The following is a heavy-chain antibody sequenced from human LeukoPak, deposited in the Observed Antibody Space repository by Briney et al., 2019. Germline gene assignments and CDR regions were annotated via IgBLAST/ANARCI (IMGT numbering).Heavy chain of an antibody. Sequence: ASVKVSCKASGYTFATYGFCWVRQAPGHGLEWMGWISANSGKTDYAQKFQGRVTMTTDTSTTTAYMELRSLRPDDTALYFCANVAGDRMDHWGQGTLLTVSS. CDR2: ISANSGKT. D-gene: IGHD6-13*01. V-gene: IGHV1-18*01. J-gene: IGHJ4*02. CDR1: GYTFATYG. CDR3: ANVAGDRMDH.